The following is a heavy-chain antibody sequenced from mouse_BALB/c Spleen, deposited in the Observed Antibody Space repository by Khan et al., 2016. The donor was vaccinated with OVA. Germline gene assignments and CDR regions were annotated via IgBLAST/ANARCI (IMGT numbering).Heavy chain of an antibody. CDR3: VRSGGNYPDS. D-gene: IGHD2-1*01. CDR2: ISSGSSTI. Sequence: EVELVESGGGLVQPGGSRKLSCAASEFTFSSFGMHWVRQAPEKGLEWVAYISSGSSTIYYADTVKGRFTISRDTPKNILFLQMTSLRSEDPAMYYCVRSGGNYPDSWGQGPTLPVSS. V-gene: IGHV5-17*02. J-gene: IGHJ2*01. CDR1: EFTFSSFG.